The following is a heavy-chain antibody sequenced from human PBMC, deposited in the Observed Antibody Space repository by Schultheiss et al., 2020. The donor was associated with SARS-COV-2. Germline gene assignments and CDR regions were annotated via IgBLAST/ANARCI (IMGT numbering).Heavy chain of an antibody. D-gene: IGHD3-9*01. J-gene: IGHJ4*02. CDR2: IYYSGST. V-gene: IGHV4-31*03. CDR1: GGSISSGGYY. CDR3: ARVEPYYDILTGYFPGNYFDY. Sequence: SQTLSLTCTVSGGSISSGGYYWSWIRQHPGKGLEWIGYIYYSGSTYYNPSLKSRVTISVDTSKNQFSLKLSSVTAADTAVYYCARVEPYYDILTGYFPGNYFDYWGQGTLVTVSS.